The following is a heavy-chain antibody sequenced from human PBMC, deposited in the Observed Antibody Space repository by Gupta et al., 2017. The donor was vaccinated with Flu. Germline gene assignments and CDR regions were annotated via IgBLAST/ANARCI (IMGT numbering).Heavy chain of an antibody. V-gene: IGHV3-48*02. Sequence: EVHLVESGGHLVQPGGSLRLSCAASGFLLRYSHMNWVRQAPGKGLEWVAYIGSGGNVDNADSVKGRFTISRDNAKNSLYLEMNSLRDEDTALYYCVRDHDWAFTNWGQGTLVTVSS. CDR1: GFLLRYSH. J-gene: IGHJ4*02. CDR3: VRDHDWAFTN. D-gene: IGHD3-9*01. CDR2: IGSGGNV.